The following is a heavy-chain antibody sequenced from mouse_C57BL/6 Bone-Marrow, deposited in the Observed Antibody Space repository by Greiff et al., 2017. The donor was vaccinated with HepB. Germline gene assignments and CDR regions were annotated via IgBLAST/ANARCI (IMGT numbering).Heavy chain of an antibody. CDR1: GFNIKDDY. J-gene: IGHJ1*03. CDR3: TTRGYGSPFYWYFDV. Sequence: EVQLVESGAELVRPGASVKLSCTASGFNIKDDYMHWVKQRPEQGLEWIGWIDPENGDTEYASKFQGKATITADTSSNTAYLQLSSLTSEDTAVYYCTTRGYGSPFYWYFDVWGTGTTVTVSS. V-gene: IGHV14-4*01. CDR2: IDPENGDT. D-gene: IGHD1-1*01.